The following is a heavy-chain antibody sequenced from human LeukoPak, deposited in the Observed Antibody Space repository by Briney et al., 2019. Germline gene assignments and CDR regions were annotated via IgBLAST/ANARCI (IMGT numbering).Heavy chain of an antibody. V-gene: IGHV4-59*01. CDR3: AREIVSSTSPYYSYYYTDV. J-gene: IGHJ6*03. CDR2: IYYSGST. CDR1: GGSISSYY. D-gene: IGHD2-2*01. Sequence: PSETLSLTCTVSGGSISSYYWSWIRQPPGKGLEWIGYIYYSGSTNYNPSLKSRVTISVDTSKNQFSLKLSSVTAADTAVYYCAREIVSSTSPYYSYYYTDVWGKGTTVTVSS.